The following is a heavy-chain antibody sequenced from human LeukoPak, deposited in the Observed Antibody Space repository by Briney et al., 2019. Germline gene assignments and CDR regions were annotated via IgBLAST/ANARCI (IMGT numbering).Heavy chain of an antibody. J-gene: IGHJ4*02. CDR3: VRDPAAYYYDSTFDY. Sequence: PGGSLRLSCAASGFTFSSFWLHWVRQAPGKGLEFVAAISSNGGTTYHADSVEGRFAISRDNSKNTLFLQMTFLRIEDTAVYYCVRDPAAYYYDSTFDYGGQGTLVTVSA. V-gene: IGHV3-64D*09. D-gene: IGHD3-22*01. CDR1: GFTFSSFW. CDR2: ISSNGGTT.